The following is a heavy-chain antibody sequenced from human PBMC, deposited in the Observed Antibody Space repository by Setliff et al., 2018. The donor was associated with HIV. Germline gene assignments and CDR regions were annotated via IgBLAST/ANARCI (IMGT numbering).Heavy chain of an antibody. CDR1: GGSFSGYS. V-gene: IGHV4-34*01. CDR2: INHSGSA. CDR3: ARGGDGHYDFWNPHHYYMDV. Sequence: PSETLSLTCAVYGGSFSGYSWIWIRQPPGKGLEWIGEINHSGSATYNPSLKSRVTISLDTPNNQFFLNMESVTAADTAVYYCARGGDGHYDFWNPHHYYMDVWAKGTSVTVSS. D-gene: IGHD3-3*01. J-gene: IGHJ6*03.